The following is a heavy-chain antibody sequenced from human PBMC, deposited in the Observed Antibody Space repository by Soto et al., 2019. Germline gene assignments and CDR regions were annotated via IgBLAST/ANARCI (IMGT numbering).Heavy chain of an antibody. CDR3: AKDRLQYDILTGYYRESSFSGEDY. CDR2: ISGSGGST. J-gene: IGHJ4*02. Sequence: GGSLRLSCAASGFTFSSYAMSWVRQAPGKGLEWVSAISGSGGSTYYADSVKGRFTISRDNSKNTLYLQMNSLRAEDTAVYYCAKDRLQYDILTGYYRESSFSGEDYWGQGTLVTVSS. CDR1: GFTFSSYA. V-gene: IGHV3-23*01. D-gene: IGHD3-9*01.